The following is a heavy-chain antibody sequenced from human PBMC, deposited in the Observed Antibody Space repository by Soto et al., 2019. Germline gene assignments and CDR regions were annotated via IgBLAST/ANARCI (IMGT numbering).Heavy chain of an antibody. CDR1: GFTFSDYY. J-gene: IGHJ6*02. CDR3: ARVYYDFWSGYYISPYGMDV. V-gene: IGHV3-11*01. CDR2: ISSRGSSI. D-gene: IGHD3-3*01. Sequence: QVQLVESGGGLVKPGGSLRLSCVVSGFTFSDYYMSWIRQAPGKGLEWVSYISSRGSSIYYADSVKGRFTISRDNAKNSLYLQMNDLRAEDTAVYYCARVYYDFWSGYYISPYGMDVWGQGTMVTVSS.